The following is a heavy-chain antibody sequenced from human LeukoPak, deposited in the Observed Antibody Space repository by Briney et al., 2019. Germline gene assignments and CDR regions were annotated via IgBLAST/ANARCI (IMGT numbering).Heavy chain of an antibody. V-gene: IGHV4-4*07. CDR3: ARHNTGDFWSGTTFDY. D-gene: IGHD3-3*01. Sequence: PSETLSLTCTVSGGSISNYYWSWIRQLAGKGLQWIGRIYSSGSTNYNPSLKSRVTISVDTSKNQFSLKLSAVTAADTAVYYCARHNTGDFWSGTTFDYWGQGTLVTVSS. J-gene: IGHJ4*02. CDR1: GGSISNYY. CDR2: IYSSGST.